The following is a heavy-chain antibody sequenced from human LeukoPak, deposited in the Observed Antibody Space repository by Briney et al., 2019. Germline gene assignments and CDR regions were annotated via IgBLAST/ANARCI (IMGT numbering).Heavy chain of an antibody. V-gene: IGHV3-30-3*01. CDR1: GFTFSSYA. CDR2: ISYDGSNK. CDR3: ARDAIAAAGD. D-gene: IGHD6-13*01. J-gene: IGHJ4*02. Sequence: GRSLRLSCAASGFTFSSYAMHWVRQAPGKGLEWVAVISYDGSNKYYADSVKGRFTISRDNSKNTLYLQMNSLRAEDTAVYYCARDAIAAAGDWGQGTLVTVSS.